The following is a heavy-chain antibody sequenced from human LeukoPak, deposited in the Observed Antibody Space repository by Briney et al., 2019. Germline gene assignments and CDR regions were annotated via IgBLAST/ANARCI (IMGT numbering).Heavy chain of an antibody. D-gene: IGHD2-15*01. CDR3: AKDLVRDCSGGSCYGIDY. Sequence: GRSLRLSCAASGFTFSSYGMHWVRQAPGKGLEWVAVISYDGSNKYYADSVKGRFTISRDNSKNTLHLQMNSLRAEDTAVYYCAKDLVRDCSGGSCYGIDYWGQGTLVTVSS. CDR2: ISYDGSNK. CDR1: GFTFSSYG. J-gene: IGHJ4*02. V-gene: IGHV3-30*18.